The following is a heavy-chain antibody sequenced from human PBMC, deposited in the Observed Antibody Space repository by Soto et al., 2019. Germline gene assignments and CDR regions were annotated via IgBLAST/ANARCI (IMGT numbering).Heavy chain of an antibody. CDR1: GGSISSGGYY. V-gene: IGHV4-31*03. CDR3: ARWDSYALFDY. D-gene: IGHD5-18*01. CDR2: SYYSGST. J-gene: IGHJ4*02. Sequence: QVQLQESGPGLVKPSQTLSLTCTVSGGSISSGGYYWSWIRQHPGKGLEWIGYSYYSGSTYYNPSLKMRLTISVDTAKNQFSLKLSSVTAADTAVYYCARWDSYALFDYWGQGTLVTVSS.